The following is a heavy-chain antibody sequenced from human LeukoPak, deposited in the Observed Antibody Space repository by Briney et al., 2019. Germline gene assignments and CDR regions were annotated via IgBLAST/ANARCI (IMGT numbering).Heavy chain of an antibody. CDR1: GYTFTNYA. V-gene: IGHV7-4-1*02. CDR2: INTNTGNP. CDR3: ARGQPYYYYFYMDV. D-gene: IGHD6-13*01. J-gene: IGHJ6*03. Sequence: ASVKVSCKASGYTFTNYAINWVRQAPGQGLEWMGWINTNTGNPTYTQGFTGRFVFSLGTSVSTAYLQISSLKAEDTAVFYCARGQPYYYYFYMDVWGKGTTVTVSS.